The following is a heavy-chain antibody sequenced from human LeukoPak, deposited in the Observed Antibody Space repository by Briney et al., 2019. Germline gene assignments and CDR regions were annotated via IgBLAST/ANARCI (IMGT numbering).Heavy chain of an antibody. CDR2: ISTSGDST. V-gene: IGHV3-23*01. J-gene: IGHJ4*02. Sequence: TGESLRLSCAASGFTFSNYAMTWVRQAPGKGLEWVSSISTSGDSTAYAASVKGRFTISRDNSKNTLCLQLNSLRAEDTAVYYCARGRGSPYYFDCWGQGTLVTVSS. D-gene: IGHD1-26*01. CDR1: GFTFSNYA. CDR3: ARGRGSPYYFDC.